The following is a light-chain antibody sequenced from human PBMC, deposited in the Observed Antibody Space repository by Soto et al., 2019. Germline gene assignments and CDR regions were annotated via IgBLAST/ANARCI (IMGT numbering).Light chain of an antibody. V-gene: IGKV3-11*02. CDR3: PQRYNWPIT. Sequence: EIVVTQAPAIISLATGERATLYCRASLSISGYLGWYQQKPGQAPRLLSSADANRATGIPARFSGSGSGRDFTLTISSLEPEDFSVYYCPQRYNWPITFGNLKRLELK. CDR1: LSISGY. J-gene: IGKJ5*01. CDR2: ADA.